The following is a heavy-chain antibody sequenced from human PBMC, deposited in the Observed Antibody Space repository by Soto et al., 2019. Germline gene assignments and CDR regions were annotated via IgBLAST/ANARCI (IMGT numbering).Heavy chain of an antibody. J-gene: IGHJ4*02. CDR2: IRSSSSTI. CDR3: ARDSGCSTSCYGIDY. D-gene: IGHD2-2*01. Sequence: GGSLRLSCAASGFSFSSYSMNWVRQAPGKGLEWVSYIRSSSSTIYYADSVKGRFTISRDNAKNSLYLQMNSLRDEDTAVYYCARDSGCSTSCYGIDYWGQGTLVTVSA. CDR1: GFSFSSYS. V-gene: IGHV3-48*02.